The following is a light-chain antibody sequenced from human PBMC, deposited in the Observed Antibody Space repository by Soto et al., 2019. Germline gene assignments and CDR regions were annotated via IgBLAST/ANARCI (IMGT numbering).Light chain of an antibody. V-gene: IGLV2-23*01. J-gene: IGLJ1*01. CDR1: SSDVGSYNL. Sequence: QSVLTQPASGSGSPGQSITISCTGTSSDVGSYNLVSWYQQHPGKAPKLMIYEGSKRPSGVSNRFSGSKSGNTASLTISGLQAEDEADYYCCSYAGSSIPFGTGTKLTVL. CDR3: CSYAGSSIP. CDR2: EGS.